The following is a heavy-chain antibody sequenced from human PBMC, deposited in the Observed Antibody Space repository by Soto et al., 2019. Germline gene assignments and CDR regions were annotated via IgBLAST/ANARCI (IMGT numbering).Heavy chain of an antibody. CDR2: IIPIFGTA. CDR3: ARDFSRRCWYYFDY. J-gene: IGHJ4*02. V-gene: IGHV1-69*01. Sequence: QVQLVQSGAEVKKPGSSVKVSCKASGGTFSSYAISWVRQAPGQGLEWMGGIIPIFGTANYAQKFQGRVTITADESMSTAYMELSSLRSEDTAVYYCARDFSRRCWYYFDYWGQGTLVTVSS. CDR1: GGTFSSYA. D-gene: IGHD6-13*01.